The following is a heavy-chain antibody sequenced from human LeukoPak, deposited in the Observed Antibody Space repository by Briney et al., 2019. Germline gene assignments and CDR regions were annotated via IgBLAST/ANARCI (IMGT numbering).Heavy chain of an antibody. CDR2: INHSGRT. D-gene: IGHD2-15*01. Sequence: PSETLSLTCVVYSGSFSGYYWSWIRQPPGKGLEWIGEINHSGRTTYNASLKSRVTISIDTSKNQFSLKLSSVTAADTAMYYCATTQDCSGGSCPLNWFDPWGQGTLVTVSS. CDR3: ATTQDCSGGSCPLNWFDP. J-gene: IGHJ5*02. CDR1: SGSFSGYY. V-gene: IGHV4-34*01.